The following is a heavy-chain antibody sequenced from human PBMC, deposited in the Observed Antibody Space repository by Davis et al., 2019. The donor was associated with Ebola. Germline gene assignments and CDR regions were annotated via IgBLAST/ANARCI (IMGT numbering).Heavy chain of an antibody. D-gene: IGHD2-2*01. CDR3: AREDGGVRDAVPFDY. CDR1: GFTFISYW. Sequence: PGGSLRPSCAASGFTFISYWMSWVRQAPGKGLEWVANIKQDGSEKYYVDSVKGRFTISRDNAKNSLYLQMNSLRAEDTAVYYCAREDGGVRDAVPFDYWGQGTLVTVSS. V-gene: IGHV3-7*01. CDR2: IKQDGSEK. J-gene: IGHJ4*02.